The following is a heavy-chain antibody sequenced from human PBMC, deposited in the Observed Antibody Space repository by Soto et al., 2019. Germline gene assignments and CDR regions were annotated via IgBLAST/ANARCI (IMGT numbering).Heavy chain of an antibody. J-gene: IGHJ4*02. Sequence: QVQLMQSGGEVKKPGASVEVSCKASGYMFTTYGISWVRQAPGQGLEWMAWISAYNGNKKYAQKLQDRVTMTIHTSSTTVSMELRNLTSDDTAIYYCARTGGGMAARPLEYWGQGTLVTVSP. CDR2: ISAYNGNK. CDR3: ARTGGGMAARPLEY. V-gene: IGHV1-18*04. D-gene: IGHD6-6*01. CDR1: GYMFTTYG.